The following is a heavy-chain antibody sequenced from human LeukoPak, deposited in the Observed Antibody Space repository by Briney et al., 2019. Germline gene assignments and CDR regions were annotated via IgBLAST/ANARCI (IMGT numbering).Heavy chain of an antibody. CDR1: GFTFSSYS. V-gene: IGHV3-48*01. J-gene: IGHJ1*01. Sequence: GGSLRLSCAASGFTFSSYSMNWVRQAPGKGLEWVSYISSSSSTIYYADSVKGRFTISRDNAKNSLYLQINSLRAEDTAVYYCARDASDTAMVGYFQHWGQGTLVTVSS. D-gene: IGHD5-18*01. CDR3: ARDASDTAMVGYFQH. CDR2: ISSSSSTI.